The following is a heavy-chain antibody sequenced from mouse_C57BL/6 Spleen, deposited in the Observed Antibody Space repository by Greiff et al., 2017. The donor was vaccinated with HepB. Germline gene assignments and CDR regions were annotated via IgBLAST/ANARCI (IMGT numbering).Heavy chain of an antibody. V-gene: IGHV1-62-2*01. CDR2: FYPGSGSI. Sequence: QVHVKQSGAELVKPGASVKLSCKASGYTFTEYTIHWVKQRSGQGLEWIGWFYPGSGSIKYNEKFKDKATLTADKSSSTVYMELSRLTSEDSAVYFCARQEPFYYAMDYWGQGTSVTVSS. CDR1: GYTFTEYT. J-gene: IGHJ4*01. CDR3: ARQEPFYYAMDY.